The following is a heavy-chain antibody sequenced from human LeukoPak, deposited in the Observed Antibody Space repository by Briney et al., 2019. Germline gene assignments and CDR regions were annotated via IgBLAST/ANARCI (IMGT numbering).Heavy chain of an antibody. CDR2: ISWNSGSI. CDR3: AKDIGVAAAAFDAFDI. Sequence: GGSLRLSCAASGFTFGDYAMHWVRQAPGKGLEWVSGISWNSGSIGYADSVKGRFTISRDNAKNSLYLQMNSLRAEDTALYYCAKDIGVAAAAFDAFDIWGQGTMVTVSS. D-gene: IGHD6-13*01. J-gene: IGHJ3*02. V-gene: IGHV3-9*01. CDR1: GFTFGDYA.